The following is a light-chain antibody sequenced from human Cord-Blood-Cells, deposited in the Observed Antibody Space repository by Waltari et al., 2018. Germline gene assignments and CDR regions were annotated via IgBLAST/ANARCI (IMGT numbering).Light chain of an antibody. CDR1: QSVSSY. Sequence: EIVLTQSPATLSLSPADTAALSCRASQSVSSYLAWYQQKPGQAPRLLIYDASNGATGIPARFSGSWSGTDFTLTISSLEPEDFAVYYCQQRSNWPTFGQGTKVEIK. CDR3: QQRSNWPT. J-gene: IGKJ1*01. CDR2: DAS. V-gene: IGKV3-11*01.